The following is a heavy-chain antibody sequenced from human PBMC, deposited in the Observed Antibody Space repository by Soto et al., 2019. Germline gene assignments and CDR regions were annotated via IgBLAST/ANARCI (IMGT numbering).Heavy chain of an antibody. V-gene: IGHV4-59*01. CDR2: IYYSGST. D-gene: IGHD3-10*01. Sequence: SETLSLTCTVSGGSISSYYWSWIRQPPGKGLEWIGYIYYSGSTNYNPSLKSRVTISVDTSKNQFSLKLSSVTAADTAVYYCARGRNGGHYYYYYGMDVWGQGTTVTVSS. CDR3: ARGRNGGHYYYYYGMDV. CDR1: GGSISSYY. J-gene: IGHJ6*02.